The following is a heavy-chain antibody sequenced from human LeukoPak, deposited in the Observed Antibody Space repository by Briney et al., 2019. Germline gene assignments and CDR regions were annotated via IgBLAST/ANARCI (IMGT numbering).Heavy chain of an antibody. Sequence: PSETLSLTCAVYGGSFSGYYWSWIRQPPGKGLEWIGEINHSGSTNYNPSLKSRVTISVDTSKNQFSLKLSSVTAADTAVYYCAREASHLAIFGVVIMGRGDYYYMDVWGKGTTVTVSS. D-gene: IGHD3-3*01. CDR2: INHSGST. CDR1: GGSFSGYY. CDR3: AREASHLAIFGVVIMGRGDYYYMDV. J-gene: IGHJ6*03. V-gene: IGHV4-34*01.